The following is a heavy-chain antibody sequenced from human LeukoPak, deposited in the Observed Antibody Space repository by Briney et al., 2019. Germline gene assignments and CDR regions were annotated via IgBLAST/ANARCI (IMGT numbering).Heavy chain of an antibody. CDR1: GFTFSSYG. CDR2: IAEDGSIE. CDR3: AKDRETTSSGTFGS. J-gene: IGHJ4*02. V-gene: IGHV3-30*18. D-gene: IGHD1-1*01. Sequence: GGSLRLSCAASGFTFSSYGMHCVRQAPGKGLEWVAFIAEDGSIEKYTDSVKGRFTISRDNSNNTLYLRMNSLRAEDTGVYYCAKDRETTSSGTFGSWGQGTLVTVSS.